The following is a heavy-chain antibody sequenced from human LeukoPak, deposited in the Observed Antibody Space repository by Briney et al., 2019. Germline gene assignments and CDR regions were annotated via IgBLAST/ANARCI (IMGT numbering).Heavy chain of an antibody. CDR1: GFTFSTYG. J-gene: IGHJ3*02. Sequence: PGRSLRLSCAASGFTFSTYGMHWVRQAPGKGLEWVAVIWYDGSNKYYADSVKGRFTISRDNSKNTLYLQMNSLRAEDTAVYHCARDLFGYCSGGSCYVDAFDIWGQGTMVTVSS. D-gene: IGHD2-15*01. CDR3: ARDLFGYCSGGSCYVDAFDI. CDR2: IWYDGSNK. V-gene: IGHV3-33*08.